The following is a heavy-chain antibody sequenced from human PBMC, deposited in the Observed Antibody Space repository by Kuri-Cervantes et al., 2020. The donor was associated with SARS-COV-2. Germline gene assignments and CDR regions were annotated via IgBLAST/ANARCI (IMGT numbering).Heavy chain of an antibody. CDR2: ISGSGGST. Sequence: GGSLRLSCTASGFIFSDYYMTWIRQAPGKGLEWVSAISGSGGSTYYADSVKGRFTISRDNSKNTLYLQMNSLRAEDTAVYYCASRYSSSWYAVDYWGQGTPVTVSS. CDR3: ASRYSSSWYAVDY. V-gene: IGHV3-23*01. D-gene: IGHD6-13*01. CDR1: GFIFSDYY. J-gene: IGHJ4*02.